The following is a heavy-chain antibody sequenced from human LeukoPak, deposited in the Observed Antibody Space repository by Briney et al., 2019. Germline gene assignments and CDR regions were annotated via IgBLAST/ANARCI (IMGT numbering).Heavy chain of an antibody. CDR2: ISSSSSYI. D-gene: IGHD5-12*01. V-gene: IGHV3-21*01. CDR3: ARAIVATIYYFDY. J-gene: IGHJ4*02. Sequence: GGSLRLSCAASGFTFSSYSMNWVRQAPGKGLEWVSSISSSSSYIYYADSVKGRFTISRDNAKNSLYLQMNSLRAKDTAVYYCARAIVATIYYFDYWGQGTLVTVSS. CDR1: GFTFSSYS.